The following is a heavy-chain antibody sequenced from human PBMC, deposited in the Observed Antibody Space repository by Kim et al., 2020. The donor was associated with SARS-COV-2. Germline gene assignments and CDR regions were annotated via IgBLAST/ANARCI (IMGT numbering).Heavy chain of an antibody. CDR3: AKDLVLVYCFGCYGFYYYG. J-gene: IGHJ6*01. CDR1: GGTFSSYA. V-gene: IGHV1-69*04. D-gene: IGHD2-15*01. CDR2: IIPILGIA. Sequence: SVNVSCKASGGTFSSYAISWVRQAPGQGLEWMGRIIPILGIANYAQKFQGRVTITADKSTSTAYMELSSLRSEDTAVYYFAKDLVLVYCFGCYGFYYYG.